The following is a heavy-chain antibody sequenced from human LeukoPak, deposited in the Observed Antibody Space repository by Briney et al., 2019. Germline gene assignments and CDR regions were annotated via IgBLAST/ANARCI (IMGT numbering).Heavy chain of an antibody. CDR2: IIPIFGTA. V-gene: IGHV1-69*05. CDR1: GGTFSSYA. CDR3: ALLREQWLTLDY. D-gene: IGHD6-19*01. Sequence: ASVKVSRKASGGTFSSYAISWVRQAPGQGLEWMGRIIPIFGTANYAQKFQGRVTITTDESTSTAYMEPSSLRSEDTAVYYCALLREQWLTLDYWGQGTLVTVSS. J-gene: IGHJ4*02.